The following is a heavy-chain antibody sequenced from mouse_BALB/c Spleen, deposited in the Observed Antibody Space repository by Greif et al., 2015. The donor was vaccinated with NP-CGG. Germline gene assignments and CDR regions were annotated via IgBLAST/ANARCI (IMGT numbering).Heavy chain of an antibody. Sequence: QVQLKQSGPELVKPGASVKISCKASGYTFTDYYINWVKQKPGQGLEWIGWIYPGSGNTKYNEKFKGKATLTVDTSSSTAYMQLSSLTSEDTAVYFCARRTGTEAMDYWGQETSVTVSS. D-gene: IGHD4-1*01. CDR3: ARRTGTEAMDY. CDR2: IYPGSGNT. J-gene: IGHJ4*01. V-gene: IGHV1-84*02. CDR1: GYTFTDYY.